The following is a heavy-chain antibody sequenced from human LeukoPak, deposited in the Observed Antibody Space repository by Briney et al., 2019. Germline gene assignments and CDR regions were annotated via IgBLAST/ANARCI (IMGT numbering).Heavy chain of an antibody. J-gene: IGHJ4*02. CDR3: AKAEGGLISDFGY. Sequence: PGRSLRLSCAASGFTFDDYAMHWVRQAPGKGLEWVSGISWNSGSIGYADSVKGRFTISRDNAKNSLYLQMNSLRAEDTALYYCAKAEGGLISDFGYWGQGTLVTVSS. CDR2: ISWNSGSI. V-gene: IGHV3-9*01. D-gene: IGHD2-8*01. CDR1: GFTFDDYA.